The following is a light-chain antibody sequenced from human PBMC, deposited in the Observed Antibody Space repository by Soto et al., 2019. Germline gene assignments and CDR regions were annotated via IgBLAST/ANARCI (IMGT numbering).Light chain of an antibody. Sequence: DIVMTQSPDSLAVYLGERATINCKSSQSLLYSSNNKNYVAWYQHKPGQPPKLLIYWASTRESGVPDRFSGSGSGADFNPTISSLQAEDVAVYFCQQYYTTSLTFGQGTKVEIK. J-gene: IGKJ1*01. CDR3: QQYYTTSLT. CDR1: QSLLYSSNNKNY. V-gene: IGKV4-1*01. CDR2: WAS.